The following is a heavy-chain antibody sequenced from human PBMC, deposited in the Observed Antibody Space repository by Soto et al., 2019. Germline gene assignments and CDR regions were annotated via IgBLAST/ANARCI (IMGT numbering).Heavy chain of an antibody. D-gene: IGHD4-4*01. J-gene: IGHJ6*04. V-gene: IGHV3-66*01. CDR3: TRVDYSNYGGSNV. Sequence: GGSLRLSCAASGFTVSNNYMSWVRQAPGKGLEWVSIIYSGGNTYYTDSVKGRFTISRDNSKNTLYLQMNSLRAEDTAVYYCTRVDYSNYGGSNVWGKGTTVTVSS. CDR2: IYSGGNT. CDR1: GFTVSNNY.